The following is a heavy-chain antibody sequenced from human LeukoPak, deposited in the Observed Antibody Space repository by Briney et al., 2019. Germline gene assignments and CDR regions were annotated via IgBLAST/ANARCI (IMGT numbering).Heavy chain of an antibody. J-gene: IGHJ5*02. CDR3: ARRPLHSQNWLAP. Sequence: GESLKISCKGYGDRFTSYWVAWVRRMPGKGLEWMGIFFPGDSDTRYSPSIQGQVTISVDRSISTAYLQWSSLKASDTAIYYCARRPLHSQNWLAPWGQGTLVTVSS. CDR2: FFPGDSDT. V-gene: IGHV5-51*01. CDR1: GDRFTSYW.